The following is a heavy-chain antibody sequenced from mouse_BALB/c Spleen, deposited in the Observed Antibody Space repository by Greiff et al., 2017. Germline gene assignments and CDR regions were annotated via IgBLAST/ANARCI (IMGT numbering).Heavy chain of an antibody. V-gene: IGHV14-4*02. CDR3: HGNYAMDY. Sequence: EVKLQESGAELVRSGASVKLSCTASGFNIKDYYMHWVKQRPEQGLEWIGWIDPENGDTEYAPKFQGKATMTADTSSNTAYLQLSSLTSEDTAVYYCHGNYAMDYWGQGTSVTVSS. CDR1: GFNIKDYY. J-gene: IGHJ4*01. CDR2: IDPENGDT.